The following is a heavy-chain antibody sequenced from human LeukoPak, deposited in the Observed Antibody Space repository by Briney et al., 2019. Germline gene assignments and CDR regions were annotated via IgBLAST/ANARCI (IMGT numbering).Heavy chain of an antibody. J-gene: IGHJ6*02. D-gene: IGHD3-10*01. CDR1: GFTFTSYA. CDR2: IGSGSGGTT. Sequence: GGSLRLSCAASGFTFTSYAMRWVRQAPGKGLEWVSAIGSGSGGTTIYADSVKGRFTISRDNSKNILYLQMTSLRGEDTAVYYCAKNYESGRGVPYAMDVWGQGTTVTVSS. CDR3: AKNYESGRGVPYAMDV. V-gene: IGHV3-23*01.